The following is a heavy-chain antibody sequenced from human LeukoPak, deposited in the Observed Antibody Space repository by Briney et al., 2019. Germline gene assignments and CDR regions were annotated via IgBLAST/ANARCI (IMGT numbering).Heavy chain of an antibody. CDR2: ISYDGSNK. CDR1: GFTFSSYG. CDR3: AKEVYGSDYGYYYYYGMDV. J-gene: IGHJ6*02. V-gene: IGHV3-30*18. D-gene: IGHD3-10*01. Sequence: GRSLRLSCAASGFTFSSYGMHWVRQAPGKGLEWVAVISYDGSNKYYADSVKGRFTISRDNSKNTLYLQMNSLRAEDTAVYYCAKEVYGSDYGYYYYYGMDVWGQGPRSPSP.